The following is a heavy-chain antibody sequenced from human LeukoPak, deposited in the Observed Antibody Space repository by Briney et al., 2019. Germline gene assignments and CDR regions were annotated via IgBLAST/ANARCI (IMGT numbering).Heavy chain of an antibody. Sequence: GGSLRLSCAASGFTVSSNYMSWVRQAPGKGLEWVSAISNSGGSTYYADSVKGRFTISRDNSKNALYLQMNSLRAEDTAVYYCAKIYDYIWGSYRYTESFAFDVWGQGTMVTVSS. V-gene: IGHV3-23*01. CDR1: GFTVSSNY. D-gene: IGHD3-16*02. CDR3: AKIYDYIWGSYRYTESFAFDV. J-gene: IGHJ3*01. CDR2: ISNSGGST.